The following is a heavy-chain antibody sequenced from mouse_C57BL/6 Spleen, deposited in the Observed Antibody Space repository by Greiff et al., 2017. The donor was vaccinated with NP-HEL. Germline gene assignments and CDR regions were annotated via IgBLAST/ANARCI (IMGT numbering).Heavy chain of an antibody. J-gene: IGHJ1*03. CDR2: IYPRSGNT. V-gene: IGHV1-81*01. CDR3: ARWGDYYGSSYVRYFEV. CDR1: GYTFTSYG. D-gene: IGHD1-1*01. Sequence: QVQLQQSGAELARPGASVKLSCKASGYTFTSYGISWVKQRPGQGLEWIGEIYPRSGNTYYNEKFKGKATLTADKSSSTAYMELRSLTSEDSAVDFCARWGDYYGSSYVRYFEVWGTGTTVTVSS.